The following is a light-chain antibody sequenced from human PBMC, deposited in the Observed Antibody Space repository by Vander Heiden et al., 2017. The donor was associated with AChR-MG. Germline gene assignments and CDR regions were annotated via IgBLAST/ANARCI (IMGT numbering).Light chain of an antibody. CDR3: QQYGSSPLFT. CDR1: QSVSSSY. CDR2: GAS. Sequence: DTVSTQSPGTLSLSPRERATLSCRASQSVSSSYLACYQQKPGQAPRLLIYGASSRATGIPDRFSGSGSGTDFTLTISRLEPEDFAVYYCQQYGSSPLFTFGHGTKVDIK. J-gene: IGKJ3*01. V-gene: IGKV3-20*01.